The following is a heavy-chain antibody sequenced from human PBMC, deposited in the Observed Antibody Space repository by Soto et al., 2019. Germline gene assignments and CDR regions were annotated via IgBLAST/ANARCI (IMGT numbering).Heavy chain of an antibody. Sequence: WGSLRISCAPFGCTFSNVWMNWVRQAPGKGLEWVGRIKSKIDGETIDYAAPVKGRFTISRDDSKNTLYLQMNSLKIEDTAVYYCITFKYLRAVWAQGTSVTVSS. CDR3: ITFKYLRAV. J-gene: IGHJ6*02. V-gene: IGHV3-15*07. CDR2: IKSKIDGETI. CDR1: GCTFSNVW. D-gene: IGHD2-2*01.